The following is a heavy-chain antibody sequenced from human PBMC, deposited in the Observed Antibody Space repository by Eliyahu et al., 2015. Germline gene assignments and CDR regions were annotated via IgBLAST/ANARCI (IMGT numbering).Heavy chain of an antibody. V-gene: IGHV3-30*03. CDR3: VREANWGEWYFDY. CDR2: VSRDGGIQ. CDR1: GFSFNYYG. D-gene: IGHD7-27*01. J-gene: IGHJ4*02. Sequence: QVQLVESGGGVVQPGGSLXLSCXASGFSFNYYGMQWVRQSPGGGLEWVTVVSRDGGIQFYADSVKGRFTISRDNFKNTVYLQMNSLRPEDAAMYFCVREANWGEWYFDYWGQGTLVTVSS.